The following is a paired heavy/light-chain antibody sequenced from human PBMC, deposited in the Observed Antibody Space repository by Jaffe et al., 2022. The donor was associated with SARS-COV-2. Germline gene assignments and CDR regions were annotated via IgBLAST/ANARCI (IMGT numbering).Light chain of an antibody. J-gene: IGKJ4*01. CDR3: QQYYSYPLT. Sequence: DIQMTQSPSSLSASVGDRVTITCRASQGISDYLAWYQQKPGKAPKSLIYAASSLQSGVPSRFRGSGSGTDFTLTISSLQPEDFATYYCQQYYSYPLTFGGGTKVEIK. CDR1: QGISDY. V-gene: IGKV1-16*01. CDR2: AAS.
Heavy chain of an antibody. J-gene: IGHJ4*02. D-gene: IGHD2-21*02. Sequence: EVQLVESGGGLVQPGGSLRLSCAASGFTFSSYAMTWVRQAPGKGLEWVSGINGGGDSTYYADSVRGRFTISRDNSKNTLYLQMNSLRAEDTAIYYCAKLRHGGDSHDYWGQGTLVTVSS. CDR1: GFTFSSYA. CDR3: AKLRHGGDSHDY. CDR2: INGGGDST. V-gene: IGHV3-23*04.